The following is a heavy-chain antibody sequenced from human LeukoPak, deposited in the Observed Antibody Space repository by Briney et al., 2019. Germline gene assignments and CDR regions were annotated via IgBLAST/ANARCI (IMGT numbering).Heavy chain of an antibody. V-gene: IGHV3-30*18. CDR2: ISYDGSNK. D-gene: IGHD3-22*01. J-gene: IGHJ4*02. Sequence: GRSLRLSCAASGFPFISYGMHWVRQAPGKGLEWVAVISYDGSNKYYADSVKGRFTISRDNSKNTLYLQMNSLRAEDTAVYYCAKASYYYDSSGYYFSYWGQGTLVTVSS. CDR1: GFPFISYG. CDR3: AKASYYYDSSGYYFSY.